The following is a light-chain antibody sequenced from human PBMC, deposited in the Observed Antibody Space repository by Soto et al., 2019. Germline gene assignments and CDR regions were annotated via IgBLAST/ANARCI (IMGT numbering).Light chain of an antibody. CDR1: QSVSSSF. CDR3: HQYGSSPAT. CDR2: GVS. J-gene: IGKJ1*01. V-gene: IGKV3-20*01. Sequence: EIMLTQSPGTLSLSPGERATLSCRASQSVSSSFLAWYQQKPGQGPRLLIYGVSSRATGIPDSFSGSGSGTDFTLTISRLEPEDFAVYYCHQYGSSPATFGQGTRVEIK.